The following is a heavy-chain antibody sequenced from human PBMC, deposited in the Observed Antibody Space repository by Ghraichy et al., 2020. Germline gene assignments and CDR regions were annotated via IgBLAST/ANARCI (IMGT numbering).Heavy chain of an antibody. CDR1: GFIVSNNY. CDR3: ARGWFYDSGGFNFDV. CDR2: TYSDATT. J-gene: IGHJ4*02. V-gene: IGHV3-53*01. Sequence: GGSLRLSCAASGFIVSNNYMSWVRQAPGKGLEWVSLTYSDATTFYADSVKGRLTVSRDTSKNTLYLQMNSLRAEDTAVYFCARGWFYDSGGFNFDVWGQGALVTVSS. D-gene: IGHD3-22*01.